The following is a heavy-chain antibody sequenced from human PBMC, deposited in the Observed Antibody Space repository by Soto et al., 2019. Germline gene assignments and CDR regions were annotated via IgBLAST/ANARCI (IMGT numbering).Heavy chain of an antibody. D-gene: IGHD4-17*01. CDR1: GFTFSNAW. CDR3: TTDPTGGWFDP. V-gene: IGHV3-15*07. Sequence: EVQLVESGGGLVKPGGSLRLSCAASGFTFSNAWMNWVRQAPGKGLEWVGRIKSKTDGGTTDYAAPVKGRFTISRDDSKNTLYLQINSLKIEYTALYYCTTDPTGGWFDPWGQGTLVTVSS. CDR2: IKSKTDGGTT. J-gene: IGHJ5*02.